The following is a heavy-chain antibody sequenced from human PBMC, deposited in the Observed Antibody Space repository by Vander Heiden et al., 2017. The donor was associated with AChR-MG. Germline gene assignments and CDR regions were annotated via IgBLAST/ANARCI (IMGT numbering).Heavy chain of an antibody. D-gene: IGHD3-10*01. CDR1: GFTFSSYA. J-gene: IGHJ6*02. V-gene: IGHV3-23*01. CDR3: AKEAEYGSGTYYYGMDV. Sequence: EVQLLESGGGLVPPGGSLRLSCAAPGFTFSSYAMSWVRQAPGKGLEWVSAISGSGGSTYYADSVKGRFTISRDNSKNTLYLQMNSLRAEDTAVYYCAKEAEYGSGTYYYGMDVWGQGTTVTVSS. CDR2: ISGSGGST.